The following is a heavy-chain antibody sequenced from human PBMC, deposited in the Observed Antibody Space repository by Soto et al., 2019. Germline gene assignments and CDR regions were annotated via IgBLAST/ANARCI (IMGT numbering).Heavy chain of an antibody. CDR2: ISYDGSNK. CDR3: AKDLFQGVCCQYYYYGMDV. D-gene: IGHD2-8*01. Sequence: HPGGSLRLSCAASGFTFSSYGMHWVRQAPGKGLEWVAVISYDGSNKYYADSVKGRFTISRDNSKNTLYLQMNSLRAEDTAVYYCAKDLFQGVCCQYYYYGMDVWGQGTTVTVSS. J-gene: IGHJ6*02. V-gene: IGHV3-30*18. CDR1: GFTFSSYG.